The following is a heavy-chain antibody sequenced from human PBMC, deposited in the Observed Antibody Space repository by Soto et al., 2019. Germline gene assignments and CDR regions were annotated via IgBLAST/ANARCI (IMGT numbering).Heavy chain of an antibody. CDR3: TRGMCDYWSGYDPSYFDS. V-gene: IGHV3-49*04. CDR2: IRSKTYGGTT. Sequence: GSLRLSCTASGTTFGDDPMNWVRQAPGKGLEWVGYIRSKTYGGTTEFAASVKDRFTISRDDSKSAAYLQMSSLKSEDTAVYYCTRGMCDYWSGYDPSYFDSWGQGTLVNVSS. CDR1: GTTFGDDP. D-gene: IGHD3-3*01. J-gene: IGHJ4*02.